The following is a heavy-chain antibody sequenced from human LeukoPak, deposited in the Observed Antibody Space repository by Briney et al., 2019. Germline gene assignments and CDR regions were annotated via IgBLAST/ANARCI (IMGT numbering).Heavy chain of an antibody. CDR3: ARGHGDYHFAY. D-gene: IGHD4-17*01. CDR2: ISSSSTM. Sequence: GGSLRLSCAASGFTFSSYSMNWVRQAPGKGLEWVSYISSSSTMYYADSVKGRFTVSRDNAKNSLYLQMNTLRAEDTAVYYCARGHGDYHFAYWGQGTLVTVSS. V-gene: IGHV3-48*01. J-gene: IGHJ4*02. CDR1: GFTFSSYS.